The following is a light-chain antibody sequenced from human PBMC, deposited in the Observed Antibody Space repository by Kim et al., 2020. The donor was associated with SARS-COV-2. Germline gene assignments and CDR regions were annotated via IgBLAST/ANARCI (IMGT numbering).Light chain of an antibody. V-gene: IGLV1-51*01. Sequence: RKVTNSCSGSHSNIANNFVSWYQQLPGTAPKLLIYDNNKRPSGIPDRFSGSKSGTSATLGITGLQTGDEADYYCGTWDSSLSAVVFGGGTQLTVL. CDR3: GTWDSSLSAVV. CDR2: DNN. CDR1: HSNIANNF. J-gene: IGLJ2*01.